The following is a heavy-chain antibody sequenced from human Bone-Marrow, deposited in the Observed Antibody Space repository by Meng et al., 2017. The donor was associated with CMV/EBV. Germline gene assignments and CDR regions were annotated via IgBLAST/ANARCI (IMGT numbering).Heavy chain of an antibody. J-gene: IGHJ6*02. Sequence: GGSLRLSCAASGFTFSSYGMHWVRQAPGKGLEWVAVIWDGGSNKYYADSVKGRFTSSRYTAKISMYLQMNSMRAEDTAEYYCVRVRVTMFPSPHYYGMDVWGQGTTVTVSS. CDR2: IWDGGSNK. CDR3: VRVRVTMFPSPHYYGMDV. D-gene: IGHD3-3*01. V-gene: IGHV3-33*01. CDR1: GFTFSSYG.